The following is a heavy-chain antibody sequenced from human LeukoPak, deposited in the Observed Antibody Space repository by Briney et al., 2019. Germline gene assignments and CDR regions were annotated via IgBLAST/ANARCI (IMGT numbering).Heavy chain of an antibody. Sequence: SETLSLTCAVYGGSFSGYYWSWIRQPPGKGLEWIGEINHSGSTNYNPSLKSRVTISVDTSKNQFSLKLSSVTAADTAVYYCARWGSGWYYFDYWGQGTMVTVSS. CDR3: ARWGSGWYYFDY. CDR1: GGSFSGYY. CDR2: INHSGST. V-gene: IGHV4-34*01. J-gene: IGHJ4*03. D-gene: IGHD6-19*01.